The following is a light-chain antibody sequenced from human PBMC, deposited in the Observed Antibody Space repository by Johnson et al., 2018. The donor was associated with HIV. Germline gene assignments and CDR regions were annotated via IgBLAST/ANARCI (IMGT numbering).Light chain of an antibody. CDR1: SSNIGNNY. CDR2: ENN. Sequence: QSVLTQPSSVSAAPGQKVTISCSGSSSNIGNNYVSWYQQLPGTAPKLLIYENNKRPSGIPDRFSGSKSGTSATLGITGLQTGDEADYYCGAWDNSLSGTSYVFGTGTKVTVL. V-gene: IGLV1-51*02. J-gene: IGLJ1*01. CDR3: GAWDNSLSGTSYV.